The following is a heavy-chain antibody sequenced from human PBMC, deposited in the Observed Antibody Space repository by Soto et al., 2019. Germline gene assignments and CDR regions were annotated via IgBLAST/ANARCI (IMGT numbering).Heavy chain of an antibody. CDR3: ARRGSWYASSIDYVDY. Sequence: SETLSLTCTVSGGSISSSSYYWGWIRQPPGKGLEWIGSIYYSGSTYYNPSLKSRVTISVDTSKNQFSLKLSSVTAADTAVYYCARRGSWYASSIDYVDYWGQGTLVTVSS. CDR1: GGSISSSSYY. J-gene: IGHJ4*02. V-gene: IGHV4-39*01. CDR2: IYYSGST. D-gene: IGHD6-13*01.